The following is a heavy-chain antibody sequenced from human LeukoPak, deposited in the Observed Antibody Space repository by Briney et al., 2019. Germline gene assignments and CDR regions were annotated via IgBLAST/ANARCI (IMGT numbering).Heavy chain of an antibody. V-gene: IGHV3-23*01. CDR2: ISVSDDST. CDR3: ARDRYCVSTNCPYDC. Sequence: GGSLRLSCAASGFTSSDYTMNWDRQSPGKGLEWVSGISVSDDSTYYADSVKGRFTISRDTSNNMLYLQMNSLRAEDTAVYYCARDRYCVSTNCPYDCWGQGTPVTVSS. CDR1: GFTSSDYT. J-gene: IGHJ4*02. D-gene: IGHD2-2*01.